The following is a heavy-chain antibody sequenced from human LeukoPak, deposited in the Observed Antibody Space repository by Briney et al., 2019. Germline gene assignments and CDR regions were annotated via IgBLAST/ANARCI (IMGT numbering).Heavy chain of an antibody. Sequence: PSETLSLTCTVSGGSITSYYSSWIRQSAGKGLEWIGRIYSRGSTNYNPSLKSRVTMSVDTSKNQFSLKLSSVTDADMAVYYCTRRGRDYWGQGTLVTVSS. CDR1: GGSITSYY. D-gene: IGHD3-16*01. CDR2: IYSRGST. V-gene: IGHV4-4*07. J-gene: IGHJ4*02. CDR3: TRRGRDY.